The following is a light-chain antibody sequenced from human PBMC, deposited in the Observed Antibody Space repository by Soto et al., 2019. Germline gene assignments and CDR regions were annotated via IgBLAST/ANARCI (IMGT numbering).Light chain of an antibody. CDR1: QGISSY. CDR3: QQLNSYPL. CDR2: AAS. J-gene: IGKJ5*01. Sequence: IQLTQSPSSLSASVGDRVTITCRASQGISSYLAWYQQKPGKAPKLLIYAASTLQSGVPSRFSGSGSGTDFTLTIRSLQPEDFATYYCQQLNSYPLFGQGTRLEIK. V-gene: IGKV1-9*01.